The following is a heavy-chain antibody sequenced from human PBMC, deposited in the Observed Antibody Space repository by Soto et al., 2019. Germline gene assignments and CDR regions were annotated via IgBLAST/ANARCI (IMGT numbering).Heavy chain of an antibody. CDR3: ARDRFGVVIGSDAFDI. CDR1: GFTFSSYA. CDR2: ISYDGSNK. J-gene: IGHJ3*02. V-gene: IGHV3-30-3*01. D-gene: IGHD3-3*01. Sequence: VQLVESGGGVVQPGRSLRLSCAASGFTFSSYAMHWVRQAPGKGLEWVAVISYDGSNKYYADSVKGRFTISRDNSKNTLYLQMNSLRAEDTAVYYCARDRFGVVIGSDAFDIWGQGTMVTVSS.